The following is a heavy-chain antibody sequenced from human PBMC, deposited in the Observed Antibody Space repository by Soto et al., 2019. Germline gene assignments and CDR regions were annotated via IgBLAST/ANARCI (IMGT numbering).Heavy chain of an antibody. CDR1: GYTFTSYA. Sequence: ASVKGSCKASGYTFTSYARHWVRQAPGQRLEWMGWINAGNGNTNYAQKVQGRVTMTTDTSTSTAYMELRSLRSDDTAVYYCAIYCSGGSCYEGGIYYYDMDVWGQGTTVTVSS. J-gene: IGHJ6*02. CDR2: INAGNGNT. V-gene: IGHV1-3*01. CDR3: AIYCSGGSCYEGGIYYYDMDV. D-gene: IGHD2-15*01.